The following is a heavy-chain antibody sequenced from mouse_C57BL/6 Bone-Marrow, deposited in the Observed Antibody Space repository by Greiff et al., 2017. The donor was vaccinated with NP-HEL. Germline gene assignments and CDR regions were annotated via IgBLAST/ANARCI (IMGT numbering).Heavy chain of an antibody. D-gene: IGHD2-5*01. J-gene: IGHJ1*03. V-gene: IGHV1-69*01. CDR2: IDPSDSYT. CDR1: GYTFTSYW. CDR3: ARDSNYRYRYFDV. Sequence: QVQLQQPGAELVMPGASVKLSCKASGYTFTSYWMHWVKQRPGQGLEWIGEIDPSDSYTNYNQKFKGKSTLTVDKSSSTAYMQLSSLTSEDSAVYDCARDSNYRYRYFDVWGTGTTVTVSS.